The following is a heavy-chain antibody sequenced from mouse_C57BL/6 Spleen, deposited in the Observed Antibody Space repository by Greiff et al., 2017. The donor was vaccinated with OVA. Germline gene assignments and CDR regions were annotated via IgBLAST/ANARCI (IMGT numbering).Heavy chain of an antibody. CDR1: GYAFSSSW. J-gene: IGHJ3*01. CDR2: IYPGDGDT. V-gene: IGHV1-82*01. CDR3: ARSDYGSPAWFAY. D-gene: IGHD2-2*01. Sequence: QVQLKQSGPELVKPGASVKISCKASGYAFSSSWMNWVKQRPGKGLEWIGRIYPGDGDTNYNGKFKGKATLTADKSSSTAYMQLSSLTSEDSAVYFCARSDYGSPAWFAYWGQGTLVTVSA.